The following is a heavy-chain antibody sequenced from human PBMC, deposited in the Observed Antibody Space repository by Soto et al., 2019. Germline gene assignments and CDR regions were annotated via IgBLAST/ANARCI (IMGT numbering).Heavy chain of an antibody. Sequence: ASVKVSCKASGYTFTGYYMHWVRQAPGQELEWMGWINPNSGGTNYAQKFQGRVTMTRDTSISTAYMELSRLRSDDTAVYYCAREAPPYYDSSGYYYPKHWGQGTLVTVS. D-gene: IGHD3-22*01. J-gene: IGHJ1*01. CDR2: INPNSGGT. CDR1: GYTFTGYY. CDR3: AREAPPYYDSSGYYYPKH. V-gene: IGHV1-2*02.